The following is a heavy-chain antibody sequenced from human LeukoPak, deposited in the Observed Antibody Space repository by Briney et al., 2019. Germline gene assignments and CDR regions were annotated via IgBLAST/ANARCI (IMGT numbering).Heavy chain of an antibody. J-gene: IGHJ4*02. V-gene: IGHV3-21*01. CDR1: GFTFGSYS. CDR3: ARDLSFYYGSGGYRGY. CDR2: ISSSSSYI. Sequence: GGSLRLSCAASGFTFGSYSMNWVRQAPGKGLEWVSSISSSSSYIYYADSVKGRFTISRDNAKNSLYLQMNSLRAEDTAVYYCARDLSFYYGSGGYRGYWGQGTLVTVSS. D-gene: IGHD3-10*01.